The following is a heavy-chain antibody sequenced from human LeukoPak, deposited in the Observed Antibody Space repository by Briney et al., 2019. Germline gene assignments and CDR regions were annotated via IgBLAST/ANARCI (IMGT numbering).Heavy chain of an antibody. D-gene: IGHD5-24*01. CDR3: ARPTDERSQFDY. Sequence: GGSLRLSCVVSGFTVSNNYMGWVRQAPGKGLEWVAVISYDGSNKYYADSVKGRFTISRDNSKNTLYLQMNSLRAEDTAVYYCARPTDERSQFDYWGQGTLVTVSS. J-gene: IGHJ4*02. CDR1: GFTVSNNY. CDR2: ISYDGSNK. V-gene: IGHV3-30*03.